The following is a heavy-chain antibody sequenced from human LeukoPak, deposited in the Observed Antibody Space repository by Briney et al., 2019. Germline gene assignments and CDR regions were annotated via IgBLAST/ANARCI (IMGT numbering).Heavy chain of an antibody. D-gene: IGHD3-10*01. Sequence: GGSLRLSCAASGFTFSSYAMSWVRQAPGKGLEWVSAISGSGGSTYYADSVRGRFTISRDNPKNTLYLQMNSLRAEDTAVYYCAKDYYGSGSYYSSFDYWGQGTLVTVSS. J-gene: IGHJ4*02. CDR1: GFTFSSYA. CDR3: AKDYYGSGSYYSSFDY. V-gene: IGHV3-23*01. CDR2: ISGSGGST.